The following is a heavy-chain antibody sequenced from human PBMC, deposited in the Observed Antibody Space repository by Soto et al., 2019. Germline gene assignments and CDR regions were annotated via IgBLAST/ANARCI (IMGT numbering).Heavy chain of an antibody. CDR3: ARVGPIVVVPAAIHDAFDI. CDR1: GGSFSGYY. Sequence: ASETLSLTCAVYGGSFSGYYWSWIRQPPGKGLEWIGEINHSGSTNYNPSLKSRVTISVDTSKNQFSLKLSSVTAADTAVYYCARVGPIVVVPAAIHDAFDIWGQGTMVTVSS. CDR2: INHSGST. V-gene: IGHV4-34*01. D-gene: IGHD2-2*02. J-gene: IGHJ3*02.